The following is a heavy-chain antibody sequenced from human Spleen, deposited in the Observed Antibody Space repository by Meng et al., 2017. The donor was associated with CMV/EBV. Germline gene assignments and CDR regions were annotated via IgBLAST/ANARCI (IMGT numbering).Heavy chain of an antibody. CDR3: ARDALQLRHNWFDP. CDR2: VSPSTGGS. J-gene: IGHJ5*02. CDR1: GYAFTVFY. V-gene: IGHV1-2*02. Sequence: ASVKVSCKASGYAFTVFYMHWLRQAPGQGLEWMEWVSPSTGGSRIAQKFKGRVTMSRDMSINTAYMEVTGLTSDDTAVYYCARDALQLRHNWFDPWGQGTLVTVSS. D-gene: IGHD6-13*01.